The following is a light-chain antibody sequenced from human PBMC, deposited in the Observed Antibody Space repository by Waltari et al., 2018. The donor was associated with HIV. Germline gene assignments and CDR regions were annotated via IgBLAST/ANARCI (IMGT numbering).Light chain of an antibody. J-gene: IGLJ2*01. CDR1: NSNIGSNS. V-gene: IGLV1-44*01. CDR3: AAWDDSRNGEVI. CDR2: SNN. Sequence: QSVLTQPPSASATPGQRVTISCSGRNSNIGSNSVNWYQQVPGTAPKLLIYSNNQRPSGVPDRFSGSKSGNSASLAISGLRSEDEADYYCAAWDDSRNGEVIFGGGTKLTVL.